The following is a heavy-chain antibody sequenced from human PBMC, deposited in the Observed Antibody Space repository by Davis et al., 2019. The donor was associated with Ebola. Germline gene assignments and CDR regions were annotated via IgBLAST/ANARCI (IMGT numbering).Heavy chain of an antibody. CDR2: ISYDGSSK. CDR1: GFTFSSYG. Sequence: GESLKISCAATGFTFSSYGMHWVRQAPGKGLEWVTFISYDGSSKYDADSVKGRFTISRDNAKRSMYLQMNGLRDEDTAVYYCAAGSCATACYLLDYWGQGTVVTVSS. J-gene: IGHJ4*02. CDR3: AAGSCATACYLLDY. D-gene: IGHD2-21*02. V-gene: IGHV3-30*12.